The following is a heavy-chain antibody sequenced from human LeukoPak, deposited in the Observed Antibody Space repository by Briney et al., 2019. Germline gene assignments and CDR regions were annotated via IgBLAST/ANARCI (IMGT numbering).Heavy chain of an antibody. CDR2: ISYDGSNK. Sequence: PGGSLRLSCAASGFTFSSYAMHWVRQAPGKGLEWVAVISYDGSNKYYADSVKGRFTISRDNSKNTLHLQMNSLRAEDTALYYCAKDLGIGGSGYWGQGTLVTVSS. J-gene: IGHJ4*02. D-gene: IGHD3-22*01. CDR1: GFTFSSYA. CDR3: AKDLGIGGSGY. V-gene: IGHV3-30*04.